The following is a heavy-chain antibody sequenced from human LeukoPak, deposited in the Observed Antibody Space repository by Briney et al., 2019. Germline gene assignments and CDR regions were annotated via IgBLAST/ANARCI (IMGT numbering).Heavy chain of an antibody. CDR1: GGSFSGYY. J-gene: IGHJ6*03. Sequence: SETLSLTCAVYGGSFSGYYWSWIRQPPGKGLEWIGEINHSGSTNYNPSLKSRVTISVDTSKNQFSLKLSSVTAADTAVYYCARVMGYSSSSDYYYYMDVWGKGTTVTVSS. D-gene: IGHD6-13*01. CDR3: ARVMGYSSSSDYYYYMDV. V-gene: IGHV4-34*01. CDR2: INHSGST.